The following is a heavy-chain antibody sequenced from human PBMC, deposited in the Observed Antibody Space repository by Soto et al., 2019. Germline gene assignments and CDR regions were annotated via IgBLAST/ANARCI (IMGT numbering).Heavy chain of an antibody. V-gene: IGHV1-8*02. Sequence: VKVSCKSSGYTFTDYDINWVRQAAGQGLEYMGWMSPDSGNTGYSQQFQGRVTMTSNTSTSTAYMELSSLTSEDTAVYYCEVTTGYWGQGTMVTVSS. J-gene: IGHJ4*02. D-gene: IGHD1-1*01. CDR1: GYTFTDYD. CDR2: MSPDSGNT. CDR3: EVTTGY.